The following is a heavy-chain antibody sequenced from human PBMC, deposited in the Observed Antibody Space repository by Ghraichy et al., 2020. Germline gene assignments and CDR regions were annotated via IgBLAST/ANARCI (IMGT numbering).Heavy chain of an antibody. CDR2: INHSGST. D-gene: IGHD3-10*01. CDR1: GGSFSGYY. J-gene: IGHJ6*03. Sequence: PETLSLTCAVYGGSFSGYYWSWIRQPPGKGLEWIGEINHSGSTNYNPSLKSRVTISVDTSKNQFSLKLSSVTAADTAVYYCARVAGGSGSYYIVYYYYYMDVWGKGTTVTVSS. CDR3: ARVAGGSGSYYIVYYYYYMDV. V-gene: IGHV4-34*01.